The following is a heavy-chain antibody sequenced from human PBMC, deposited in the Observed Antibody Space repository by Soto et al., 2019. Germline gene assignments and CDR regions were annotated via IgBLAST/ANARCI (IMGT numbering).Heavy chain of an antibody. CDR2: IYYSGST. Sequence: SETLSLTCSVSGGSIRRSDSCWSWVRQFPGKGLEWIAYIYYSGSTYYNPSLKSRVTISVDTSKNQFSLKLSSVTAADTAVYYCAREVVVAASSFSNWFDPWGQGTLVTVSS. D-gene: IGHD2-15*01. J-gene: IGHJ5*02. CDR1: GGSIRRSDSC. CDR3: AREVVVAASSFSNWFDP. V-gene: IGHV4-30-4*08.